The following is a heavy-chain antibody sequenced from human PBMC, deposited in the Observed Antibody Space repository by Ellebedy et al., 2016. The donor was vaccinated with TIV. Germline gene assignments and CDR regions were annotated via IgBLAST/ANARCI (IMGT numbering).Heavy chain of an antibody. J-gene: IGHJ4*02. D-gene: IGHD4-17*01. CDR2: ISSSSTI. CDR1: GFTFSSYS. CDR3: ARYGDYPRYFDY. V-gene: IGHV3-48*01. Sequence: PGGSLRLSCAASGFTFSSYSMNWVRQAPGKGLEWVSYISSSSTIYTADSVKGRFTISRDNAKNSLYLQMNSLRAEDTAVYYCARYGDYPRYFDYWGQGTLVTVSS.